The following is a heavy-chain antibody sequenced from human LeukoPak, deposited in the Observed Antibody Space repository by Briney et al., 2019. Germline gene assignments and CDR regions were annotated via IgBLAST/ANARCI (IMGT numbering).Heavy chain of an antibody. CDR3: AREGITILGVVPHFDY. V-gene: IGHV1-18*01. CDR1: GYTFTSYC. D-gene: IGHD3-3*01. CDR2: ISAYNGNT. J-gene: IGHJ4*02. Sequence: GASVKVSRKASGYTFTSYCISWVRQAPGQGLEWMGWISAYNGNTNYAQKLQGRVTMTTDTSTSTAYMELRSLRSDDTAVYYCAREGITILGVVPHFDYWGQGTLVTVSS.